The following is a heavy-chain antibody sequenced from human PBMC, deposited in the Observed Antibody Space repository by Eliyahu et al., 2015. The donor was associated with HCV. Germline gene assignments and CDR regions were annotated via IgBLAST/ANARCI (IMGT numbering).Heavy chain of an antibody. CDR1: GGPITTYS. CDR2: IHYSGST. V-gene: IGHV4-59*01. CDR3: ASGGGGIAVAGTGGWFDP. D-gene: IGHD6-19*01. Sequence: XVQLQESGPGLVKPSXTLYLTCTVSGGPITTYSWSWIRQPPGKGLEWIGYIHYSGSTNXNPSPKSRVTISLDTSKNQFSLNLTSVTAADTAVYYCASGGGGIAVAGTGGWFDPWGQGTLVTVSS. J-gene: IGHJ5*02.